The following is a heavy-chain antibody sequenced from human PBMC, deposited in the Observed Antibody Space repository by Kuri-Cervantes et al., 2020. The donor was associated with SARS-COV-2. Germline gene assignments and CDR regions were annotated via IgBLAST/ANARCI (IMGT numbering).Heavy chain of an antibody. V-gene: IGHV7-4-1*01. D-gene: IGHD4-11*01. CDR2: INTNTGNP. Sequence: ASVKVSCKASGYTLTSYDINWVRQAPGQGLEWMGWINTNTGNPTYAQGFTGRFVFSLDTSVSTAYLQICSLKAEDTAVYYCARDLGNSNYVFASDDAFDIWGQGTMVTVSS. CDR1: GYTLTSYD. J-gene: IGHJ3*02. CDR3: ARDLGNSNYVFASDDAFDI.